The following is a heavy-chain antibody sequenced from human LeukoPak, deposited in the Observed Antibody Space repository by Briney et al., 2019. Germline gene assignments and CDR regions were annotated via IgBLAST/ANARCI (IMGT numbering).Heavy chain of an antibody. CDR2: IYYSGRT. J-gene: IGHJ5*02. Sequence: SETLSLTCTVSGGSISSVGYYWSWIRQHPGKGLECIGYIYYSGRTYYTASIKRRITISVDTYKHPFSLKLSSVTAADTAVYYCARLIGYCSSTSCYTPLDNWFDPWGQGTLVTVSS. V-gene: IGHV4-31*03. D-gene: IGHD2-2*02. CDR3: ARLIGYCSSTSCYTPLDNWFDP. CDR1: GGSISSVGYY.